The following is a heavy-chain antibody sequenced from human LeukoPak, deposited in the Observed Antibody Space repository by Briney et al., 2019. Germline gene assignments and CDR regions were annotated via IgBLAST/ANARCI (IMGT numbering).Heavy chain of an antibody. CDR3: ARKSSWYFDY. D-gene: IGHD6-13*01. J-gene: IGHJ4*02. Sequence: SETLSHTCTVSGYSISSGYYWGWIRQPPGKGLEWIGSIYHSGSTYYNPSLKSRVTISVDTSKNQFSLKLSSVTAADTAVYYCARKSSWYFDYWGQGTLVTVSS. CDR2: IYHSGST. V-gene: IGHV4-38-2*02. CDR1: GYSISSGYY.